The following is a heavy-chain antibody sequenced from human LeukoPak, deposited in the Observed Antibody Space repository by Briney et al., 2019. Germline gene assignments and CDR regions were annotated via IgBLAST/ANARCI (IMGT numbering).Heavy chain of an antibody. CDR3: ARALLGSNWKIFDS. CDR1: GFTVSTNF. D-gene: IGHD1-1*01. V-gene: IGHV3-66*01. J-gene: IGHJ4*02. Sequence: GGSLRLSCAASGFTVSTNFMSWVRQAPGKGLEWVSVIYSGGNTYYADSVKGRFTISRDNSKNTLYLQMNSLRAEDTAIYYCARALLGSNWKIFDSWGQGTLVTVSS. CDR2: IYSGGNT.